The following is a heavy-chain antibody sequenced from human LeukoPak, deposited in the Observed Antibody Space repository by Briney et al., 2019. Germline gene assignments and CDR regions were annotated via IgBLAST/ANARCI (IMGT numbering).Heavy chain of an antibody. D-gene: IGHD3-22*01. CDR2: IYTSGST. Sequence: SETLSLTCTVSGGSISSYYWSWIRQPAGKGLEWIGRIYTSGSTNYNPSLKSRVTMSVDTSKNQFSLKLSSVTAADTAVYYCARDEMYYYDSSGLGWDAFDIWGQGTMVTVSS. CDR3: ARDEMYYYDSSGLGWDAFDI. J-gene: IGHJ3*02. V-gene: IGHV4-4*07. CDR1: GGSISSYY.